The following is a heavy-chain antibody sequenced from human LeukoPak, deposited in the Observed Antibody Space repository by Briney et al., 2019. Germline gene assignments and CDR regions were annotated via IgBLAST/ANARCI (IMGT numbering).Heavy chain of an antibody. V-gene: IGHV1-2*02. J-gene: IGHJ4*02. CDR3: ARTGPIVVDALWFDY. D-gene: IGHD2-15*01. CDR2: INPNSGGT. Sequence: GASVKVSCKASGYTFTGYYMHWVRQAPGQGLEWMGWINPNSGGTNYAQKFQGRVTMTRDTSISTAYMELSRLRSDDTALYYCARTGPIVVDALWFDYWGQGTLVTVSS. CDR1: GYTFTGYY.